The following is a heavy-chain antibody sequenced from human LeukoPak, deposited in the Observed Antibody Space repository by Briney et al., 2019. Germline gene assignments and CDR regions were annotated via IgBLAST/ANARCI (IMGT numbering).Heavy chain of an antibody. V-gene: IGHV4-59*01. Sequence: SETLSLTCTVSGGSISSYYWSWIRRPPGKGLEGRGEVYYSGSTNYNPSLMSRGTISVDTSKNQFSLKLSYVTAADTAVSSCARVGTVTTNYYYYYMDVWGQGTTVTVSS. CDR1: GGSISSYY. J-gene: IGHJ6*03. D-gene: IGHD4-11*01. CDR2: VYYSGST. CDR3: ARVGTVTTNYYYYYMDV.